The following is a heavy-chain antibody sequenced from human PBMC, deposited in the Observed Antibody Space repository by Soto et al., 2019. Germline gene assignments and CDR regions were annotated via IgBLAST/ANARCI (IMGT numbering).Heavy chain of an antibody. Sequence: ASVKVSCKASGYTFTSYAMNWVRQAPGQRLEWMGWINAGNGNTKYSQKFQGRVTITRDTSASTAYMELSSLRSEDTAVYYCARDPGDPEYYYYGMDVWGQGTKVTVSS. V-gene: IGHV1-3*01. CDR2: INAGNGNT. J-gene: IGHJ6*02. CDR3: ARDPGDPEYYYYGMDV. CDR1: GYTFTSYA.